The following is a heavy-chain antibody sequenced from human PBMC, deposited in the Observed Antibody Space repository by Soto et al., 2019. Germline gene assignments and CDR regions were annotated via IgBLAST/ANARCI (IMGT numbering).Heavy chain of an antibody. Sequence: EVQLVESGGGLVQPGGSLRLSCVASGIPVSSNYMTWVRQAPGKGLEWVSVLHSGGDTYYANSVKGRFTISRHDSTYTLFLQMNSLTAEDTAVYYCARDGPYYYASRMDVWGQGTTVTVSS. V-gene: IGHV3-53*04. CDR3: ARDGPYYYASRMDV. J-gene: IGHJ6*02. CDR2: LHSGGDT. CDR1: GIPVSSNY. D-gene: IGHD3-10*01.